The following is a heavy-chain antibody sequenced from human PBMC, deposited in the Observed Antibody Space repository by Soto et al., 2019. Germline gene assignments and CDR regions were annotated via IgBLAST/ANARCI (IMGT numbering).Heavy chain of an antibody. V-gene: IGHV3-33*01. CDR1: GFTFSSYG. J-gene: IGHJ4*02. Sequence: GVSLRLSCAACGFTFSSYGMHGVRQAPGKGLEWVALVWFDGSKKYYADSVKGRFTISRDNSKKTLYLQMNSLRVEDTAVYYCAREGRAYCGGDCTPVENWGQG. CDR3: AREGRAYCGGDCTPVEN. CDR2: VWFDGSKK. D-gene: IGHD2-21*02.